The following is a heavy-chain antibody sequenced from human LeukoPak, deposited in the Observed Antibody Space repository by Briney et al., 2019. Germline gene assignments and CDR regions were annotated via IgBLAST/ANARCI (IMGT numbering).Heavy chain of an antibody. CDR3: AGKQGSGSLRPLDY. CDR1: GFTFSSYG. V-gene: IGHV3-NL1*01. J-gene: IGHJ4*02. CDR2: IYSGGHI. Sequence: GGSLRLSCAASGFTFSSYGMHWVRQAPGKGLEWVSGIYSGGHIYYADSVKGRFTISRDNSKNTLYLQMNSLRAEDTAVYYRAGKQGSGSLRPLDYWGQGTLVTVSS. D-gene: IGHD3-10*01.